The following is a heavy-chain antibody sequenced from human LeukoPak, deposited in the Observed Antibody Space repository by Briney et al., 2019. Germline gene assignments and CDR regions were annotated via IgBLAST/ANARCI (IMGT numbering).Heavy chain of an antibody. CDR1: GYTFTGYY. D-gene: IGHD1-26*01. J-gene: IGHJ5*02. Sequence: ASVKVSCKASGYTFTGYYMHWVRQAPGQGLEWMGWINPNSGGTNYAQKFQGRVTMTRDTSISTAYMEPSRLRFDDTAVYYCARDLGGSYENWFDPWGQGTLVTVSS. V-gene: IGHV1-2*02. CDR2: INPNSGGT. CDR3: ARDLGGSYENWFDP.